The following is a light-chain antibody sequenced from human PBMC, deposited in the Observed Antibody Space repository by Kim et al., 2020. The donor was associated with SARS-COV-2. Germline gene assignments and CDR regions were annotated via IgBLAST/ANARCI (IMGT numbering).Light chain of an antibody. CDR1: QSLLHINGYNF. CDR3: MQALQTPWT. J-gene: IGKJ3*01. V-gene: IGKV2-28*01. Sequence: DIVLTQSPLSLPVTPGEPASISCRSSQSLLHINGYNFLDWYLQKPGQSPQLLIYLGSNRASGVPDRFSGSGSGTDFTLKISRVEAEDVGVYYCMQALQTPWTFGPGTKVDIK. CDR2: LGS.